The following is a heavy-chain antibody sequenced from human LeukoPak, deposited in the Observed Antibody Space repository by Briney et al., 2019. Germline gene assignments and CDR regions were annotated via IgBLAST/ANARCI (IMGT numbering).Heavy chain of an antibody. V-gene: IGHV5-51*01. Sequence: GESLKISCKGSGYSFTSYWIGWVRQMPGKGLEWMGIIYPGDSDTRYSPSFQGQVSISADKSISTAYLQWSSLKASDTAMYYCARRYNPEMATIMDAFDIWGQGTMVTVSS. CDR3: ARRYNPEMATIMDAFDI. J-gene: IGHJ3*02. CDR2: IYPGDSDT. CDR1: GYSFTSYW. D-gene: IGHD5-24*01.